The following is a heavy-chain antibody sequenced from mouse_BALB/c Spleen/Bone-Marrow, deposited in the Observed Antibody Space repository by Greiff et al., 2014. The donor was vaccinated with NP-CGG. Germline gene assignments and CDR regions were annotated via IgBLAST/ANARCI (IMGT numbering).Heavy chain of an antibody. Sequence: VQLKESRMPFFPCKKKLKLSCAASGFTFNTYAMTWVRQAPGKGLEWVARIRSKSNNYATYYADSVKDRFTISRDDSQSMLYLQMNNLKTEDTAMYYCVRHRYGGYARDYWGQGTSVTVSS. D-gene: IGHD2-14*01. CDR3: VRHRYGGYARDY. V-gene: IGHV10-1*02. J-gene: IGHJ4*01. CDR2: IRSKSNNYAT. CDR1: GFTFNTYA.